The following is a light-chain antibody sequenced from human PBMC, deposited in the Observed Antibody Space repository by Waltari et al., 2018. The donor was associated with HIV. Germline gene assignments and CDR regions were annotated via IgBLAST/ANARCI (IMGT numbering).Light chain of an antibody. Sequence: QSVLTQPPSASGTPGQGVTISCSGTIPSIGSNGVNWYMQLPGTAPKLLMFSNNVRPSGVPDRFSGSKSGTSASLAISGLQSEDDGDYFCSVWDDSLSAVVFGGGTKLTVL. J-gene: IGLJ2*01. CDR1: IPSIGSNG. CDR3: SVWDDSLSAVV. CDR2: SNN. V-gene: IGLV1-44*01.